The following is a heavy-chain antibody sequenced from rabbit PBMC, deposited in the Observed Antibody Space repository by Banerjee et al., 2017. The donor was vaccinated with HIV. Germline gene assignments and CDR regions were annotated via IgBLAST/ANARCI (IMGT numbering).Heavy chain of an antibody. V-gene: IGHV1S40*01. CDR1: GFTISSNA. CDR3: ARGYTNYADYGHIPDYFNL. CDR2: IYAGSSGST. J-gene: IGHJ4*01. Sequence: QSLEESGGDLVKPGASLTLTCKASGFTISSNAMCWVRQAPGKGLEWIACIYAGSSGSTYYASWAKGRFTISKTSSTTVTLQMTSLTAADTATYFCARGYTNYADYGHIPDYFNLWGPGTLVTVS. D-gene: IGHD2-1*01.